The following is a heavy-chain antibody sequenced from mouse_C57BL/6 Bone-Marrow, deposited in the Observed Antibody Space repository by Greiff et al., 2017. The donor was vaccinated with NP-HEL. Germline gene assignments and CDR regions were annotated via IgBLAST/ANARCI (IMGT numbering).Heavy chain of an antibody. CDR2: IDPENGDT. D-gene: IGHD1-1*01. Sequence: VQLQQSGAELVRPGASVKLSCTASGFNIKDDYMHWVKQRPEQGLEWIGWIDPENGDTEYASKFQGKATITADTSSNTAYLQLSSLTSEDTAVYYCTSFYYYGSPRGQGTTLTVSS. CDR1: GFNIKDDY. V-gene: IGHV14-4*01. CDR3: TSFYYYGSP. J-gene: IGHJ2*01.